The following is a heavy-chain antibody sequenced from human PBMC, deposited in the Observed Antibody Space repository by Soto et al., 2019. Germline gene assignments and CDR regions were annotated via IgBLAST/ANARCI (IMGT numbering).Heavy chain of an antibody. J-gene: IGHJ3*02. D-gene: IGHD3-22*01. Sequence: SETLSLTCAVYGGSFSNYYWSWIRQPPGEGLEWIGEINHSGSTNYNPSLKSRVTISVDTSKNQFSLKLNSVTAADTGVYYCARGREYYDRGAFDIWGQGTMVTVS. CDR3: ARGREYYDRGAFDI. CDR1: GGSFSNYY. CDR2: INHSGST. V-gene: IGHV4-34*01.